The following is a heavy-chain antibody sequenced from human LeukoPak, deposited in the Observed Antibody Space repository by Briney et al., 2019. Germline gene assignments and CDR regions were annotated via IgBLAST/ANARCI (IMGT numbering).Heavy chain of an antibody. Sequence: PSETLSLTCTVSGGSISSYYWSWIRQPPGKGLEWIGFLHHSGSTFYNPSLKNRVTISVDRSKNQFSLKLSSVTAADTAVYYCATNFYGSGGFDPWGRGTLVTVSS. D-gene: IGHD3-10*01. J-gene: IGHJ5*02. CDR1: GGSISSYY. CDR2: LHHSGST. V-gene: IGHV4-59*04. CDR3: ATNFYGSGGFDP.